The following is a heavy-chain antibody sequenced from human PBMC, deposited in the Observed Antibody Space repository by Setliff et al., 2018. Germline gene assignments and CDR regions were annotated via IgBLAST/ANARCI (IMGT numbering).Heavy chain of an antibody. V-gene: IGHV3-23*01. CDR3: AKDRTVVAGTSYFDY. D-gene: IGHD6-19*01. CDR1: GFTFRSAW. J-gene: IGHJ4*02. Sequence: GGSLRLSCTASGFTFRSAWMYWVRQAPGKGLEWVSTITASGGITYNADSGRFTISRDNSKNTVYLQMNSLRVEDTAVYYCAKDRTVVAGTSYFDYWGQGILVTVSS. CDR2: ITASGGIT.